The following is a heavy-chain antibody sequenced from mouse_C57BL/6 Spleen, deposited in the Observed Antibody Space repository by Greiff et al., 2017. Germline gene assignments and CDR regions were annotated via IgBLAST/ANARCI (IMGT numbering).Heavy chain of an antibody. Sequence: VQLQQPGPELVKPGASVKISCKASGYSFTGYYMNWVKQSPEKSLEWIGEINPSTGGTTYNQKFKAKATLTVDKSSSTAYMQLKSLTSEDSAVYYCATGTSDYWGQGTTLTVSS. V-gene: IGHV1-42*01. CDR2: INPSTGGT. J-gene: IGHJ2*01. D-gene: IGHD4-1*01. CDR1: GYSFTGYY. CDR3: ATGTSDY.